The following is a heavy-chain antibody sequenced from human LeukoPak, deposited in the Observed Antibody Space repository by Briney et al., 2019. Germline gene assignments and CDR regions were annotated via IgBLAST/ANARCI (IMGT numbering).Heavy chain of an antibody. CDR1: GFTFDDYG. CDR2: INWNGGRT. J-gene: IGHJ4*02. CDR3: ARPDYCTNGVCYSFDY. D-gene: IGHD2-8*01. V-gene: IGHV3-20*04. Sequence: GGPLRLSCAASGFTFDDYGMSWVRQAPGKGLEWVSGINWNGGRTGYADSVKGRFTISRDNAKNSLYLQMNSLRAEDTALYYCARPDYCTNGVCYSFDYWGQGTLVTVSS.